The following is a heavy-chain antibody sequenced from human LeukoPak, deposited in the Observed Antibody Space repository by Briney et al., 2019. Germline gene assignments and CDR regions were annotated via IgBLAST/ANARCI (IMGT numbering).Heavy chain of an antibody. CDR3: ARAPSWGDTAMSFDY. D-gene: IGHD5-18*01. CDR2: ISYDGSKK. Sequence: GGSLRLSCAASGFTFSSFAMHWVRQAPGKGLEWVAVISYDGSKKYYADSVKGRFTISRDNSKNTLYLQMNSLRAEDTAVYYCARAPSWGDTAMSFDYWGQGTLVTVSS. J-gene: IGHJ4*02. V-gene: IGHV3-30-3*01. CDR1: GFTFSSFA.